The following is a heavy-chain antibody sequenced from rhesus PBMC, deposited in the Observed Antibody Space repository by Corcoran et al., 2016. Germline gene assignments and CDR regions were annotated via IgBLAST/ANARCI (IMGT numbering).Heavy chain of an antibody. V-gene: IGHV4-106*01. J-gene: IGHJ3*01. CDR3: ARDLGSGSYYNHDAFDF. Sequence: QVQLQESGPGLVKPSETLSLTCAVSGGSISDDYYWSWIRQPPGKGLEWIGDNYGSGGGTNFIPSLKNRFTISIDTSKNQFALKLSSVTAADTAVYYCARDLGSGSYYNHDAFDFWGQGLRVTVSS. CDR1: GGSISDDYY. D-gene: IGHD3-16*01. CDR2: NYGSGGGT.